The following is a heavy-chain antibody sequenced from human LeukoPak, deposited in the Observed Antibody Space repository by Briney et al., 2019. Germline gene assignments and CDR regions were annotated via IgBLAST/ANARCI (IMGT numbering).Heavy chain of an antibody. J-gene: IGHJ6*03. CDR2: IGPTGTDR. Sequence: MPGGSLRLSCAASGFTLSSCGFNWVRQAPGKGLEWVSSIGPTGTDRYYADSVKGRFTISRDNAKNSLYLQMNGLRAEDTAVYYRARCGEVITFGGVIVPHYYMDVWGKGTKVTVSS. CDR1: GFTLSSCG. V-gene: IGHV3-21*01. D-gene: IGHD3-16*02. CDR3: ARCGEVITFGGVIVPHYYMDV.